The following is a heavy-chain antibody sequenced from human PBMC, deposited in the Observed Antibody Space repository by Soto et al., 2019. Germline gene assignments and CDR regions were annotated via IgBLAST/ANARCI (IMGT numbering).Heavy chain of an antibody. J-gene: IGHJ2*01. Sequence: PGGSLRLSCAASGFTFSAYSMHWVRQGPGKGLEWVTVIWFDGSNKYYADSVNGRFTISRDNSKNTLSLQMNSLRAEDTAMYYCARAYGGNSFWFFDLWGRGTLVTVSS. CDR3: ARAYGGNSFWFFDL. CDR2: IWFDGSNK. V-gene: IGHV3-33*01. D-gene: IGHD4-17*01. CDR1: GFTFSAYS.